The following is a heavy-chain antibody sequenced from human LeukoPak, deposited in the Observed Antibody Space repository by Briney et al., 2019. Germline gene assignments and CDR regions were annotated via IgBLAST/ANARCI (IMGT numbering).Heavy chain of an antibody. J-gene: IGHJ4*02. Sequence: ASVKVSCKTSGYTFTDYYMNWVRQAPGQGPEWIGWINPNSGGTNYAQKFQGRVTMTRDTSISTAYMEVSKLRSDDTAVYYCASFGSGKYYRFDSWGQGTLVTVSS. V-gene: IGHV1-2*02. CDR3: ASFGSGKYYRFDS. CDR2: INPNSGGT. D-gene: IGHD3-10*01. CDR1: GYTFTDYY.